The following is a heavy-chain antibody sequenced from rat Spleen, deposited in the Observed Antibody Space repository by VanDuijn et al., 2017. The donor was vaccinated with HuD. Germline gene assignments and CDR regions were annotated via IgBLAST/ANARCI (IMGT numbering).Heavy chain of an antibody. D-gene: IGHD3-8*01. Sequence: QVQLKESGPGLVQPSQTLSLPCPVSGFSLTRNGVSWVRQPPGKGMEWIAAISSGGRTYYNSVLKSRLSISRDTSKSQVFLKMNSLQTEDTAIYFCTRDGFSIYYFDYWGQGVMVTVSS. CDR2: ISSGGRT. J-gene: IGHJ2*01. V-gene: IGHV2S12*01. CDR1: GFSLTRNG. CDR3: TRDGFSIYYFDY.